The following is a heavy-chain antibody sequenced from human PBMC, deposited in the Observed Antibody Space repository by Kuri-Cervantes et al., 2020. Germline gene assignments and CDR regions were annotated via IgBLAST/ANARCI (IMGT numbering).Heavy chain of an antibody. V-gene: IGHV4-59*01. J-gene: IGHJ4*02. CDR2: IYYSGST. Sequence: SETLSLTCTVSGGSISNYYWSWIRQPPGKGLEWIGYIYYSGSTNYNPSLKSRVTISVDTSKNQFSLKLSSVTAADTAVYYCARDGQGWYFDYWGQGTLVTVSS. D-gene: IGHD6-19*01. CDR3: ARDGQGWYFDY. CDR1: GGSISNYY.